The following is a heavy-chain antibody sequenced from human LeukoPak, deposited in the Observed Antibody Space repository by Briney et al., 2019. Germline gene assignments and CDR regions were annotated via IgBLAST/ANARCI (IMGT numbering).Heavy chain of an antibody. Sequence: GSLRLSCAASGFTFSSYAMHWVRQAPGKGLEYVSAISSNGGSTYYANSVKGRFTISRDNSKNTLYLQMGSLRAGDMAVYYCARSASGSHLIWIWGFDPWGQGTLVTVSS. J-gene: IGHJ5*02. CDR2: ISSNGGST. D-gene: IGHD3-10*01. CDR3: ARSASGSHLIWIWGFDP. V-gene: IGHV3-64*01. CDR1: GFTFSSYA.